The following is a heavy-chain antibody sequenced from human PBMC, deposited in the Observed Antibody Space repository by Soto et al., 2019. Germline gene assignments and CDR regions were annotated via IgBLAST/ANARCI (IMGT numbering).Heavy chain of an antibody. J-gene: IGHJ6*02. CDR1: GGSVSSGSYY. Sequence: QVQLQESGPGLVKPSETLSLTCTVSGGSVSSGSYYWSWIRQPPGKGLEWIGYIYYSGSTNYNPSLKSRGTISVDTSKDPFSLKPSSVTAADTAVYYGARRSMVRGGMDVWGQGTTVTVSS. D-gene: IGHD3-10*01. CDR2: IYYSGST. V-gene: IGHV4-61*01. CDR3: ARRSMVRGGMDV.